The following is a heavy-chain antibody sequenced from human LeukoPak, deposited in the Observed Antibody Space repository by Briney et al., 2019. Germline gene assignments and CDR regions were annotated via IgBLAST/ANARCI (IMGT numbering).Heavy chain of an antibody. V-gene: IGHV4-34*01. J-gene: IGHJ4*02. D-gene: IGHD5-24*01. CDR1: GGSFSGYY. Sequence: SETLSLTCAVYGGSFSGYYWSWIRQPPGKGLEWSGEINHSGSTNYNPSLTSRVTISVDTSKNQFSLKLSSVTAADTAVYYCARGRVEMATMGKRKRKALPLDYWGQGTLVTVSS. CDR3: ARGRVEMATMGKRKRKALPLDY. CDR2: INHSGST.